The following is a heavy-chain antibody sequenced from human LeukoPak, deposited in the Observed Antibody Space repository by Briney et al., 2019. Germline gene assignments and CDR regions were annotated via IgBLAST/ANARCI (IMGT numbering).Heavy chain of an antibody. J-gene: IGHJ4*02. CDR3: AKVGVGATPIDY. CDR1: GFTFSNYW. D-gene: IGHD1-26*01. CDR2: ISYDGSNK. V-gene: IGHV3-30*18. Sequence: GGSLRLSCAASGFTFSNYWMSWVRQAPGKGLEWVAVISYDGSNKYYADSVKGRFTISRDNSKNTLYLQMNSLRAEDTAVYYCAKVGVGATPIDYWGQGTLVTVSS.